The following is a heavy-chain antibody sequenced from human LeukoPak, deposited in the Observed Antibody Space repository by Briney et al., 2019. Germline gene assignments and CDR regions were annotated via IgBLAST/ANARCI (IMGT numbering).Heavy chain of an antibody. CDR3: ARGNLVRGVHTAPDS. CDR1: GGSIISSTYY. Sequence: SETLSLTCTVSGGSIISSTYYWGWIRQPPGKGLEWIGHLYYSGTTYYNPSLKSRVTISVDTSKNQFSLRLSSVTAADTAVYYCARGNLVRGVHTAPDSWGQGTLVSVSS. V-gene: IGHV4-39*07. CDR2: LYYSGTT. D-gene: IGHD3-10*01. J-gene: IGHJ4*02.